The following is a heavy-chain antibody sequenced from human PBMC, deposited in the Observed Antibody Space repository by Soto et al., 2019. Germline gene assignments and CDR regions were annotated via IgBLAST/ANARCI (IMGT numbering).Heavy chain of an antibody. J-gene: IGHJ4*02. V-gene: IGHV3-23*01. CDR1: GFTFNNYA. CDR3: AKDSYHGSGSYITPYYFDS. D-gene: IGHD3-10*01. CDR2: ISGSGQRT. Sequence: EVQLLESGGGLVQPGGSLRLSCAASGFTFNNYAMSWVRQAPGKGLEWVSVISGSGQRTSYADSVKGRFTVSRDNSKNTVDLHMKSLRAEDTAVYYCAKDSYHGSGSYITPYYFDSWGQGTLITVPS.